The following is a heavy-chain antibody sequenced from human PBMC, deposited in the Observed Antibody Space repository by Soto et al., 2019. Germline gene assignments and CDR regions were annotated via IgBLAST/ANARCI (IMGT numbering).Heavy chain of an antibody. Sequence: PSETLSLTCAVSGYSISSSNWWGWIRQPPGKGLEWIGYIYYSGTTYYNPSLKSRVTMSVDTSKNQFSLKLTSVTAVDTAVYYCARREIQGPIDYSGQGTLVTVPS. CDR2: IYYSGTT. CDR1: GYSISSSNW. D-gene: IGHD1-26*01. CDR3: ARREIQGPIDY. J-gene: IGHJ4*02. V-gene: IGHV4-28*01.